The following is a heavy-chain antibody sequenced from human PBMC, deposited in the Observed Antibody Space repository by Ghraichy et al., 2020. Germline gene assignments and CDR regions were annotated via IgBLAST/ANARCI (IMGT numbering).Heavy chain of an antibody. CDR2: ISGGGDST. V-gene: IGHV3-23*01. D-gene: IGHD3-22*01. CDR1: GFTFTRYA. J-gene: IGHJ4*02. CDR3: AKKKDSSGYFNE. Sequence: GGSLRLSCAASGFTFTRYAMSWVRQPPGKGLEWVSAISGGGDSTNYADSVKGRSTTSRDNSRNTLYMGMNSLGVEDTATYYCAKKKDSSGYFNEWCQGTLVTVSS.